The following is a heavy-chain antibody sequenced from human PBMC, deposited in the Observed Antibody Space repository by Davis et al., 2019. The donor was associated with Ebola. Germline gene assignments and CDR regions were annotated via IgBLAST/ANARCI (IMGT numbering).Heavy chain of an antibody. Sequence: MPSETLSLTCAVYGGSFSGYYWSWIRQPPGKGLEWIGEINHSGSTNYNPSLKSRVTISVDTFKNQFSLKLSSVTAADTAVYYCARYRTMVRGVKLPQPVHMDVWGKGTTVTVSS. J-gene: IGHJ6*04. V-gene: IGHV4-34*01. CDR3: ARYRTMVRGVKLPQPVHMDV. D-gene: IGHD3-10*01. CDR2: INHSGST. CDR1: GGSFSGYY.